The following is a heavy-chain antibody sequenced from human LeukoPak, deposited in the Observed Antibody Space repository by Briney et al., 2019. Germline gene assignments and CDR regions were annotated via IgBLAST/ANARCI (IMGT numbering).Heavy chain of an antibody. Sequence: QPGRSLRLSCAASGFTFSSYAMHWVRQAPGKGLEWVAVISYDGSNKYYADSVKGRFTISRDNSKSTLYQQMNSLRAEDTAVYYCARPVMITFGGVTASFGYWGQGTLVTVSS. D-gene: IGHD3-16*01. CDR3: ARPVMITFGGVTASFGY. CDR1: GFTFSSYA. V-gene: IGHV3-30-3*01. J-gene: IGHJ4*02. CDR2: ISYDGSNK.